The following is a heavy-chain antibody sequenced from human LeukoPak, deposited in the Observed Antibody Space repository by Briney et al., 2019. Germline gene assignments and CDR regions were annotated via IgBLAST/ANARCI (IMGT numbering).Heavy chain of an antibody. V-gene: IGHV3-33*08. CDR1: GFTFSSYG. D-gene: IGHD2-15*01. Sequence: PGGSLRLSCAASGFTFSSYGLHWVRQAPGKGLEWMGVICYDGSNKYYADSVKGGFTISRDNSKNTLDLQMNSLRAEDTAVYYCARETPSADAAFDYWGQGTLVTVSS. J-gene: IGHJ4*02. CDR3: ARETPSADAAFDY. CDR2: ICYDGSNK.